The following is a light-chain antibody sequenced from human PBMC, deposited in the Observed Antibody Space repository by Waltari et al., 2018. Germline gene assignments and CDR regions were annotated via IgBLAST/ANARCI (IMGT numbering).Light chain of an antibody. CDR1: QSIVVW. Sequence: DIQVTQSPSTLSASVGDRVTITCRASQSIVVWLAWYQQKPGKAPRLLIYKASYLESGVSSRFSGSGSGTEFTLTISSLQADDFATYYCLQYNSYPWTFGQGTKVEIK. CDR2: KAS. J-gene: IGKJ1*01. V-gene: IGKV1-5*03. CDR3: LQYNSYPWT.